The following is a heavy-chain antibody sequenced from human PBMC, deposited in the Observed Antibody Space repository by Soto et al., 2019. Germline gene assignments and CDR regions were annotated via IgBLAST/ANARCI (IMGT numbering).Heavy chain of an antibody. V-gene: IGHV1-18*01. CDR3: ARDPGTSYGSGRYYRSKGDGMDV. J-gene: IGHJ6*02. D-gene: IGHD3-10*01. CDR2: ISAYNGNT. Sequence: QVQLVQSGAEVKKPGASVKVSCKASGYTFTSYGISWVRQAPGQGLEWLGWISAYNGNTNYAQKLQGRVTMTTDTSTSTAYRELRSLRSDGTAGYYCARDPGTSYGSGRYYRSKGDGMDVWGQGTTVTVSS. CDR1: GYTFTSYG.